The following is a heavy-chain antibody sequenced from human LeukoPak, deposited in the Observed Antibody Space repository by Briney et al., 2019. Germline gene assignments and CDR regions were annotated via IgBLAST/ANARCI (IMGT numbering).Heavy chain of an antibody. V-gene: IGHV3-48*03. CDR2: ISSSGSTI. Sequence: GGSLRLXCAASGFTFSSYEMNWVRQAPGKGLEWVSYISSSGSTIYYADSVKGRFTISRDNAKNSLYLQMNSLRAEDTAVYYCASAWNDEFHFDYWGQGTLVTVSS. CDR3: ASAWNDEFHFDY. J-gene: IGHJ4*02. D-gene: IGHD1-1*01. CDR1: GFTFSSYE.